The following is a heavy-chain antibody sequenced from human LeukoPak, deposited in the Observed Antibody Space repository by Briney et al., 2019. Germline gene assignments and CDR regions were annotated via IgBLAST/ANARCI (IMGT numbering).Heavy chain of an antibody. J-gene: IGHJ6*02. D-gene: IGHD1-26*01. V-gene: IGHV4-59*08. CDR3: ARHGLSGATTYYFGLDV. CDR2: ISYSGST. CDR1: GDSVSSYY. Sequence: SETLSLTCTVSGDSVSSYYWSWIRQPPGKGLEWLGYISYSGSTNYNPSLKSRITISVDTSKNQFSLKLSSVTAADTAVYYCARHGLSGATTYYFGLDVWGQGTRVTVSS.